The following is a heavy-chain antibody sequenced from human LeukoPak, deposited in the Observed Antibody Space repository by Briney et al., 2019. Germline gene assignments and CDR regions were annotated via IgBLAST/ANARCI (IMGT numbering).Heavy chain of an antibody. V-gene: IGHV1-2*02. D-gene: IGHD2-2*01. Sequence: ASVKVSCKASGYTFTGYYMHWVRQAPGQGLEWMGWINPDSGGTYFAQKFQGRVTMTRDTSISTAFMDLSRLTSDDTAVYFCARSDKCTTCSIDYWGQGTLVIVSS. CDR3: ARSDKCTTCSIDY. CDR1: GYTFTGYY. J-gene: IGHJ4*02. CDR2: INPDSGGT.